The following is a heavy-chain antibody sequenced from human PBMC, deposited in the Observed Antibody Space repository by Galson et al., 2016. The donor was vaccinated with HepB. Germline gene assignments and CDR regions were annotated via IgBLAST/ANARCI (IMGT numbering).Heavy chain of an antibody. CDR3: ARGGYGGYLFY. J-gene: IGHJ4*03. CDR1: GYTFTTYD. V-gene: IGHV1-8*01. Sequence: SVKVSCKASGYTFTTYDINWVRQAAGQGLEWMGWMNLKSGTSVYAPKFQDRVTMTRNASISTAYMQLRSLTSDDTAVYYCARGGYGGYLFYWGQGARVTVSS. D-gene: IGHD3-16*01. CDR2: MNLKSGTS.